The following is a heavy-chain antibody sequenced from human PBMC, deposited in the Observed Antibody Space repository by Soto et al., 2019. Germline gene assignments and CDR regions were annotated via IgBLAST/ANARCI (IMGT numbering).Heavy chain of an antibody. Sequence: PSETLSLTCAVYGGSFSGYYWSWIRQPPGKGLEWIGEINHSGSTNYNPSLKSRVTISVDTSKNQFSLKLSSVTAADTAVYYCARGPPTYYYYYYGMDVWGQGTTVTVSS. V-gene: IGHV4-34*01. CDR3: ARGPPTYYYYYYGMDV. CDR1: GGSFSGYY. CDR2: INHSGST. J-gene: IGHJ6*02.